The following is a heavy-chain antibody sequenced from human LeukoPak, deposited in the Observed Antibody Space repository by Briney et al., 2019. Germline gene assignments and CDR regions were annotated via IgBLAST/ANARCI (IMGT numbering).Heavy chain of an antibody. J-gene: IGHJ5*02. Sequence: GGSLRLSCAASGFTFSSYAMSWVRQAPGKGLEWVSAVSGSGGSTYYADSVKGRFTISRDNSKNTLYLHMNSLRAEDTAVYYCAKDELGIGYCSGGSCWSPNWFDPWGQGTLVTVSS. CDR3: AKDELGIGYCSGGSCWSPNWFDP. D-gene: IGHD2-15*01. V-gene: IGHV3-23*01. CDR1: GFTFSSYA. CDR2: VSGSGGST.